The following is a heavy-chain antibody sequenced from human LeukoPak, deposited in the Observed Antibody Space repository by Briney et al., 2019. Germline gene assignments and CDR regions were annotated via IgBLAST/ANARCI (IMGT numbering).Heavy chain of an antibody. CDR2: ISSSSSYI. CDR3: ARDSSGDSSGWYEDEYFDY. Sequence: YXMKGVREAPXXXVEWXSSISSSSSYISYADSVKCRFTISRDNAKNSLYLQMNSLIAEDTAVYYCARDSSGDSSGWYEDEYFDYWGQGTLVTVSS. J-gene: IGHJ4*02. D-gene: IGHD6-19*01. V-gene: IGHV3-21*01. CDR1: YX.